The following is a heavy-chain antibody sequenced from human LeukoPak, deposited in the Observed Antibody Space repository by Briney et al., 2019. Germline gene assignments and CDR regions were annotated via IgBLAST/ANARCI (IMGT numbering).Heavy chain of an antibody. CDR3: ARMVVAATEAYFDY. CDR1: GWSFSGYY. Sequence: SETLSLTCAVYGWSFSGYYWSWIRQPPGKGLEWIGEINHSGSTNYNPSLKSRVTISVDTSKNQFSLKLSSVTAADTAVYFCARMVVAATEAYFDYWGQGTLVTVSS. D-gene: IGHD2-15*01. CDR2: INHSGST. J-gene: IGHJ4*02. V-gene: IGHV4-34*01.